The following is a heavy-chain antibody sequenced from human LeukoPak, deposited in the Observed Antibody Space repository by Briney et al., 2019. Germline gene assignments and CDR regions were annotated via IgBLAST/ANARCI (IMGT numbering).Heavy chain of an antibody. CDR2: ISSSGSTI. V-gene: IGHV3-11*01. J-gene: IGHJ6*03. D-gene: IGHD5-12*01. Sequence: PGGSLRLSCAASGFTFSDYYMSWIRQAPGKGLEWVSYISSSGSTIYYADSVKGRFTISRDNAKNSLYLQMNSLRAEDTALYYCARGSGYDYYYYMDVWGKGTTVTVSS. CDR3: ARGSGYDYYYYMDV. CDR1: GFTFSDYY.